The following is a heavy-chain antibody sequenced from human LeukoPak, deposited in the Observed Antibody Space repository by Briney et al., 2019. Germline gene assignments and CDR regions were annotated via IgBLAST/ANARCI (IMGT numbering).Heavy chain of an antibody. V-gene: IGHV3-64*01. J-gene: IGHJ6*03. D-gene: IGHD5-24*01. CDR3: ARGPKWLLRDYYHYMDV. Sequence: GGSLRLSCAASGFTFSFYSMNWVRQAPGKGLEYVSAISSNGGSTYYANSVKGRFTISRDNSKNTLYLQMGSLRAEDMAVYYCARGPKWLLRDYYHYMDVWGKGTTVTVSS. CDR2: ISSNGGST. CDR1: GFTFSFYS.